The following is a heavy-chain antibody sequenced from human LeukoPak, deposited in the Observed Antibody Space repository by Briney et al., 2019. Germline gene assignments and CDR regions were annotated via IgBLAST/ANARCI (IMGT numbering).Heavy chain of an antibody. CDR1: GGSISSSSYY. CDR2: IYYSGST. J-gene: IGHJ5*02. V-gene: IGHV4-39*01. D-gene: IGHD3-22*01. Sequence: SETLSLTCTVSGGSISSSSYYWGWIRQPPGKGLEGIVRIYYSGSTYDNPSLKSRVTISVDTSKNQLSLKLSSVTAADTAVYYCARQATYYYDSSGYLWGQGTLVTVSS. CDR3: ARQATYYYDSSGYL.